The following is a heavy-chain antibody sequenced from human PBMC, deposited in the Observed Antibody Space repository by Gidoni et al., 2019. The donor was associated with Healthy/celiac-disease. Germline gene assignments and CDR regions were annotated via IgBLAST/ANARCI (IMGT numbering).Heavy chain of an antibody. CDR3: AKESEAVATVYGMDV. D-gene: IGHD6-19*01. J-gene: IGHJ6*02. Sequence: VKGRFTISRDKSKNTLYLQMNSLRAEDTAVYYCAKESEAVATVYGMDVWGQGTTVTVS. V-gene: IGHV3-30*02.